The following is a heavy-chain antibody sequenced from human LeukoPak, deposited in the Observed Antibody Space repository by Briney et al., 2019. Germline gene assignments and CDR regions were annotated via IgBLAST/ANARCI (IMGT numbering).Heavy chain of an antibody. Sequence: SETLSLTCTVSGGSISSGGYYWSWIRQPPGKGLEWIGYIYYSGSTNSNPSLNSRVTISVDTSKNHFSLKLSSVTAADTAVYYCARAPRTGPYYFDSWGQGTLVTVSS. CDR3: ARAPRTGPYYFDS. V-gene: IGHV4-61*03. D-gene: IGHD3-10*01. CDR1: GGSISSGGYY. J-gene: IGHJ4*02. CDR2: IYYSGST.